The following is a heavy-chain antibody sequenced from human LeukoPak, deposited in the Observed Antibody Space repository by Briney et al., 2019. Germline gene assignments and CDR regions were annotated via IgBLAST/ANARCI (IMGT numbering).Heavy chain of an antibody. Sequence: SETLSLTCTVSGGSISSSSYYWGWIRQPPGKGLEWIGSIYYSGSTYYNPSLKSRVTISVDTSKNQFSLKLSSVTAADTAVYYCARGVLIVATTRLLEWGQGTLATVSS. D-gene: IGHD5-12*01. CDR3: ARGVLIVATTRLLE. J-gene: IGHJ4*02. CDR1: GGSISSSSYY. CDR2: IYYSGST. V-gene: IGHV4-39*07.